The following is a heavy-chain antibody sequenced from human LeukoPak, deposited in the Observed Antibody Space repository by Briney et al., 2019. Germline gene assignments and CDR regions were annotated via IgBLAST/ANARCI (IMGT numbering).Heavy chain of an antibody. CDR1: GFTFSSYS. CDR3: ARDGESLGYCSSTSCLNWFDP. D-gene: IGHD2-2*01. CDR2: ISSSSSYI. V-gene: IGHV3-21*01. Sequence: GGSLRLSCAASGFTFSSYSMNWVRQAPRKGLEWDSSISSSSSYIYYADSVKGRFTISRDNAKNSLYLQMNSLRAEDTAVYYCARDGESLGYCSSTSCLNWFDPWGQGTLVTVSS. J-gene: IGHJ5*02.